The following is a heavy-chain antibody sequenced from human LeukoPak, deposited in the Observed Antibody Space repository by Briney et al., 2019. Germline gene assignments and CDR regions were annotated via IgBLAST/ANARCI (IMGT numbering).Heavy chain of an antibody. CDR1: GFIFDDYA. CDR2: ISWNSNNI. J-gene: IGHJ4*02. Sequence: PGGSLRLSCAASGFIFDDYAMHWVRQAPGKGLEWVAGISWNSNNIDYADSMRGRFSISRDNSTNSMYLQMNSLRAEDMAFYHCAKDLCASTSKILDSWGQGILVTVSS. V-gene: IGHV3-9*03. CDR3: AKDLCASTSKILDS. D-gene: IGHD2-2*01.